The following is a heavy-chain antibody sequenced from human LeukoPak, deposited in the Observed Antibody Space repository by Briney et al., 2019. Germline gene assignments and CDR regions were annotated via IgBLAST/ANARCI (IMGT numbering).Heavy chain of an antibody. CDR3: ARNSSGYLDS. D-gene: IGHD3-22*01. J-gene: IGHJ4*02. V-gene: IGHV4-34*01. CDR2: INHSGST. Sequence: SETLSLTCAVYVGSFSCYYWSWSWIRQPPGKGLEWIGEINHSGSTNYNPSLKSRVTISVDTSKNQFSLKLNSVTAADTAVYYCARNSSGYLDSWGQGTLVTVSS. CDR1: VGSFSCYY.